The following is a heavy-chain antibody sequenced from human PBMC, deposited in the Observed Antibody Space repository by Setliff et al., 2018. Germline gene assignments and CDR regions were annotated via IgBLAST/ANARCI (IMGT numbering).Heavy chain of an antibody. CDR2: INTNTGNP. J-gene: IGHJ6*03. D-gene: IGHD4-4*01. CDR3: ARASRFGTTVWKGDYYMDV. Sequence: ASVKVSCKASGYTFTSYYMHWVRQAPGQGLEWMGWINTNTGNPSYAQGFTGRFVFSLDTSVSTAYLQISSLKAEDSAVYYCARASRFGTTVWKGDYYMDVWGKGTTVTVSS. CDR1: GYTFTSYY. V-gene: IGHV7-4-1*02.